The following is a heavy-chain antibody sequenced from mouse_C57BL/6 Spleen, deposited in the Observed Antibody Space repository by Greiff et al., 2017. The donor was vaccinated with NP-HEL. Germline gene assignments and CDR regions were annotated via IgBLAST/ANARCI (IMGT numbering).Heavy chain of an antibody. CDR3: ARPYDYGSWFAY. CDR2: ISSGGSYT. V-gene: IGHV5-6*01. Sequence: EVKLVESGGDLVKPGGSLKLSCAASGFTFSSYGMSWVRQTPDKRLEWVATISSGGSYTYYPDSVKGRFTISRDNAKNTLYLQMSSLKSEDTAMYYGARPYDYGSWFAYWGQGTLVTVSA. J-gene: IGHJ3*01. D-gene: IGHD2-4*01. CDR1: GFTFSSYG.